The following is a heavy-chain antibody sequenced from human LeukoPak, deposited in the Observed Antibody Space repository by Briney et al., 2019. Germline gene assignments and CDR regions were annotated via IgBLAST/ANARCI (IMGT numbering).Heavy chain of an antibody. CDR1: GYSISSGYY. V-gene: IGHV4-38-2*01. J-gene: IGHJ3*02. Sequence: SETLSLTCAVSGYSISSGYYWGWIRQPPGKGLEWIHSIYHSGSTYYNPSLRSRVTISVDTSKNQLSLKLSSVTAADTAVYYCARTYYDILTGYPPDAFDIWGQGTMVTVSS. CDR2: IYHSGST. CDR3: ARTYYDILTGYPPDAFDI. D-gene: IGHD3-9*01.